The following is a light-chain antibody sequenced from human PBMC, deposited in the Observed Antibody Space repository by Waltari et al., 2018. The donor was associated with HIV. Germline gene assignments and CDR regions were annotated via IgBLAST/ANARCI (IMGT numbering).Light chain of an antibody. CDR1: GGHSGNA. CDR2: LNSDGSH. CDR3: QTWGTGIQL. Sequence: QLVLTQSPSASASLGASVQPTCTLGGGHSGNAIACHQQQPEKVPRYLMKLNSDGSHSKGDGIPDRFSGTSAGAQRYLTIASRQSEDEADYYCQTWGTGIQLFGGGTKLTVL. J-gene: IGLJ2*01. V-gene: IGLV4-69*01.